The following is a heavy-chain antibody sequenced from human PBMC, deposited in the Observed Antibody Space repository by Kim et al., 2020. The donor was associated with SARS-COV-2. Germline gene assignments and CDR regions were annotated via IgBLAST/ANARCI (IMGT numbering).Heavy chain of an antibody. V-gene: IGHV3-15*01. J-gene: IGHJ4*02. Sequence: PVKGRFTISRDDSINTLFLQMNSLQSEDTAVYYCATQTYEVVVDVTFHFRYWGQGTLVTVSS. CDR3: ATQTYEVVVDVTFHFRY. D-gene: IGHD2-15*01.